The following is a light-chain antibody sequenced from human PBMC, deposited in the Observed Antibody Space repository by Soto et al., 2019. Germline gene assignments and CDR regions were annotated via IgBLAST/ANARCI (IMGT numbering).Light chain of an antibody. J-gene: IGKJ4*01. CDR2: DAS. V-gene: IGKV3-11*01. Sequence: EIVLTQSPATLSLSPAEGATLSCRASQSISSHLAWYQQKPGQAPRLLMYDASKRATGIPARFSGSGSGTDFTLTISSLAPEDFAVYYCQQCPNWPLTFGGGTKVEIK. CDR3: QQCPNWPLT. CDR1: QSISSH.